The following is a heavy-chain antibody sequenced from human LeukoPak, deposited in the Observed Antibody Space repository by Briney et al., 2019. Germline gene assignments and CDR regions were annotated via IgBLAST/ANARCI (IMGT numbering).Heavy chain of an antibody. CDR1: GFTFSTHS. Sequence: PGGSLRLSCAASGFTFSTHSMNWVRQAPGKGLEWVSYISSSSSTTYYADSVKGRLTISRDNAKNSLYLQMNSLRAEDTAVYYCARERYTNMDVWGKGTTVTVSS. V-gene: IGHV3-48*01. D-gene: IGHD3-9*01. J-gene: IGHJ6*03. CDR3: ARERYTNMDV. CDR2: ISSSSSTT.